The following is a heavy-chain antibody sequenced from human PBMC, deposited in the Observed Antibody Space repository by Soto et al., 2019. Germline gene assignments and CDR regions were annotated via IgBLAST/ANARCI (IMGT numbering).Heavy chain of an antibody. V-gene: IGHV4-30-2*01. D-gene: IGHD2-8*01. CDR1: GGSIRSGGYS. J-gene: IGHJ5*02. CDR3: GAGGVLPRYH. CDR2: IYHSGST. Sequence: QLQLQEAGSGLVKPSQNLSLTCAVSGGSIRSGGYSWSWIRQPPGKGLECLGYIYHSGSTYYNPSLKSPVTISVDRAKNQFSPKLSSVTAAATAVYYCGAGGVLPRYHWGQGTLVTVSS.